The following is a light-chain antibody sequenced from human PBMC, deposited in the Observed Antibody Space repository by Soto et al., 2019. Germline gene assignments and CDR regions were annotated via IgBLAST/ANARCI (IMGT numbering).Light chain of an antibody. CDR2: QDT. J-gene: IGLJ2*01. CDR1: KLGDKY. Sequence: SYELTQPPSVSVSPGQTASITCSGDKLGDKYACWYQRRPGQSPVLVIYQDTKRPSGISERYSGSNSENTATLTISGTQAWDEADYYCQAWDSSTAVFGGGTKLTVL. V-gene: IGLV3-1*01. CDR3: QAWDSSTAV.